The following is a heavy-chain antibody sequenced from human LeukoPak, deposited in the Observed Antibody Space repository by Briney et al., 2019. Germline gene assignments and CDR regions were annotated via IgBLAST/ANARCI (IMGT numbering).Heavy chain of an antibody. CDR2: INGDGRNI. D-gene: IGHD4-17*01. J-gene: IGHJ5*02. Sequence: GGSLRLSCVASGFTFSSYWMHWVRQDPRKGLVWVSRINGDGRNINYADSVRGRFTISRDNSKNMLYLQMNSLRAEDTAVYYCAKDGTVTRTNWFDPWGQGTLVTVSS. CDR1: GFTFSSYW. CDR3: AKDGTVTRTNWFDP. V-gene: IGHV3-74*01.